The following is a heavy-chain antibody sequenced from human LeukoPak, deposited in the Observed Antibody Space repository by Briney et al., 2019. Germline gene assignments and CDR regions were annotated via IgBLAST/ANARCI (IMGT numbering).Heavy chain of an antibody. J-gene: IGHJ5*02. CDR2: INPNSGGT. CDR1: GYTFTGYY. D-gene: IGHD1-26*01. CDR3: ARDQSGYSGRYNWFDP. Sequence: ASVKVSCKASGYTFTGYYMHWVRQAPGQGLEWMGWINPNSGGTNYAQKFQGRVTMTRDTSISTAYMELSRLRSDDTAVYYCARDQSGYSGRYNWFDPWGQGTLVTVSS. V-gene: IGHV1-2*02.